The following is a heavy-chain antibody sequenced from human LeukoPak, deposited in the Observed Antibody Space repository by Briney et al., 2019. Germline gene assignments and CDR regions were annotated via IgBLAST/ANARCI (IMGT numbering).Heavy chain of an antibody. CDR1: GGSISSYY. CDR3: ARDLYGSGSHPNWFDP. CDR2: IYYSGST. J-gene: IGHJ5*02. Sequence: SETLSLTCTVSGGSISSYYWSWIRQPPGKGLEWIGYIYYSGSTNYNPSLKSRVTISVDTSKNQFSLKLSSVTAADTAVYYCARDLYGSGSHPNWFDPWGQGTLVTVSS. D-gene: IGHD3-10*01. V-gene: IGHV4-59*01.